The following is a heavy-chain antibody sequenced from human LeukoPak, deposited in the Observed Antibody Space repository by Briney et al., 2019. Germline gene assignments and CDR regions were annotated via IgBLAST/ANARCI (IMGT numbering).Heavy chain of an antibody. CDR1: GGSISSYY. D-gene: IGHD3-9*01. CDR3: ARSRGGGVLRYVMDV. Sequence: AETLSLTCTVSGGSISSYYWSWIRQPPGKGLEWIGYIYYSGSTNYNPSLKSRVTISVDTSKNQFSLKLSSVTAADTAVYYCARSRGGGVLRYVMDVWAKGTTVTISS. J-gene: IGHJ6*04. CDR2: IYYSGST. V-gene: IGHV4-59*01.